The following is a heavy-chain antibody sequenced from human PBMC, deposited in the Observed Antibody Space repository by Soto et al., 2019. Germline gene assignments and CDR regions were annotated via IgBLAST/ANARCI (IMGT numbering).Heavy chain of an antibody. D-gene: IGHD6-19*01. CDR2: INPSGGST. V-gene: IGHV1-46*03. Sequence: ASVKVSCKASGYTFTNNAMHWVRQAPGQGLEWMGIINPSGGSTSYAQKFQGRVTMTRDTSTSTVYMELSSLRSEDTAVYYCARDSEQWLAHDAFDIWGQGTMVTVSS. CDR3: ARDSEQWLAHDAFDI. J-gene: IGHJ3*02. CDR1: GYTFTNNA.